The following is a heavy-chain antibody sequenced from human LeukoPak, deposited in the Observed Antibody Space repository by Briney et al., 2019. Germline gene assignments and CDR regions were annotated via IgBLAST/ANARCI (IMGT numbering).Heavy chain of an antibody. D-gene: IGHD3-16*01. J-gene: IGHJ4*02. CDR3: ARDSVWGYFDY. CDR2: IYYSGST. Sequence: SETLSLTCTVSGGSISSYYWSWIRQPPGKGLEWIGYIYYSGSTNYNPSLKSRVTISVDTSKNQFSLKLSSVTAADTAVYYCARDSVWGYFDYWGQGTLVTVSS. CDR1: GGSISSYY. V-gene: IGHV4-59*01.